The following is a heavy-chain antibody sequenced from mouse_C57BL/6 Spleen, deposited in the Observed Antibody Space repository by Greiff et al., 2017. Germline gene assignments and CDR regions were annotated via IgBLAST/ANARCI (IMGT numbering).Heavy chain of an antibody. V-gene: IGHV1-72*01. CDR3: AKHGSSHYYAMDY. D-gene: IGHD1-1*01. Sequence: SWAELVKPGASVKLSCKASGYTFTSYWMHWVKQRPGRGLEWIGRIDPNSGGTKYNEKFKSKATLTVDKPSSTAYMQLSSLTSEDSAVYYCAKHGSSHYYAMDYWGQGTSVTVSS. J-gene: IGHJ4*01. CDR2: IDPNSGGT. CDR1: GYTFTSYW.